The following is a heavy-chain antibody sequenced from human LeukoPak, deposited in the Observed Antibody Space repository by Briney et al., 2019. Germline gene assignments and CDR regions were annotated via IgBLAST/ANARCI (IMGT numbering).Heavy chain of an antibody. J-gene: IGHJ4*02. V-gene: IGHV3-74*01. CDR3: ARDRGPRTGFMVREAYDY. CDR2: INTDGSIT. Sequence: GGSLRLSCAASGFTFSDYWIHWVRQAPGKGLVWVSRINTDGSITNYADSVKGRFSISRDNAKNTLYLQMSSLRAEDTAVHYCARDRGPRTGFMVREAYDYWAREPWSPSPQ. D-gene: IGHD3-10*01. CDR1: GFTFSDYW.